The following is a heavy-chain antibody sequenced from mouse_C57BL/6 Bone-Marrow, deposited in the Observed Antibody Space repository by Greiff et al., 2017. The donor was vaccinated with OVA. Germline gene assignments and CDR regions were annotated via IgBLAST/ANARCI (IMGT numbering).Heavy chain of an antibody. CDR2: IYPGNSDT. D-gene: IGHD2-5*01. J-gene: IGHJ2*01. V-gene: IGHV1-5*01. CDR3: TITYYSNQSPFDY. CDR1: GYTFTSYW. Sequence: VQLKQSGTVLARPGASVKMSCKTSGYTFTSYWMHWVKQRPGQGLEWIGAIYPGNSDTSYNQKFKGKAKLTAATSASTAYMGLSSLTSEDSAVYYCTITYYSNQSPFDYWGQGTTLTVSS.